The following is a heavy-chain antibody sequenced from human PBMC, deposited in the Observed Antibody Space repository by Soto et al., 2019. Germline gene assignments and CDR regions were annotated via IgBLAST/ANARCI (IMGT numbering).Heavy chain of an antibody. V-gene: IGHV4-31*03. D-gene: IGHD4-17*01. J-gene: IGHJ6*03. CDR2: IYYSGST. CDR1: GGSISSGGYY. CDR3: ARDPSVTTCRFGPCYMDV. Sequence: SETLSLTCTVSGGSISSGGYYWSWIRQHPGKGLEWIGYIYYSGSTYYNPSLKSRVTISVDTSKNQFSLKLSSVTAADTAVYYCARDPSVTTCRFGPCYMDVWGKGTTVTVSS.